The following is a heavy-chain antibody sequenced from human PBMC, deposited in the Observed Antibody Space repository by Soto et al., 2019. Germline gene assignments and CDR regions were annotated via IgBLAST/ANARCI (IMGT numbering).Heavy chain of an antibody. CDR1: GGSISSGVYY. CDR3: ARDVTVTGTGGVGY. Sequence: PSETLSLTCTVSGGSISSGVYYWSWIRQHPGKGLEWIGYIYYSGSTYYNPSLKSRVIISVDTSKNQFSLKLSSVTAADTAVYYCARDVTVTGTGGVGYWGQGTLVTV. V-gene: IGHV4-31*03. J-gene: IGHJ4*02. CDR2: IYYSGST. D-gene: IGHD6-19*01.